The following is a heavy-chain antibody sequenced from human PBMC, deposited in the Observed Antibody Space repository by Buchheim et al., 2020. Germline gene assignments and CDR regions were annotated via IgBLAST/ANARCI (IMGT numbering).Heavy chain of an antibody. V-gene: IGHV3-48*01. J-gene: IGHJ4*02. CDR1: GFIFSSYS. CDR2: ISSSSSTI. D-gene: IGHD1-26*01. Sequence: EVQLVESGGGLVQPGGSLRLSCTASGFIFSSYSMNWVRQAPGKGLEWVSYISSSSSTIYYADSVKGRLTISRDNAKNSLYLQMNSLRAEDTAVYYCARDSLGATGWDYFDYWGQGTL. CDR3: ARDSLGATGWDYFDY.